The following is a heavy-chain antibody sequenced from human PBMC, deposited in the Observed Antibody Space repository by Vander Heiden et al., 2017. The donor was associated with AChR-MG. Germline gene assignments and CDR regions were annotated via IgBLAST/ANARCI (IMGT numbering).Heavy chain of an antibody. Sequence: QLQLQESGPGLVKPSETLSLTCTVSGGSISSSSYYWGWIRQPPGKGLEWIGSIYYSGSTYYNPSLKSRVTISVDTSKNQFSLKLSSVTAADTAVYYCARNPYYDFWSGPRFDYWGQGTLVTVSS. J-gene: IGHJ4*02. CDR3: ARNPYYDFWSGPRFDY. CDR2: IYYSGST. D-gene: IGHD3-3*01. CDR1: GGSISSSSYY. V-gene: IGHV4-39*01.